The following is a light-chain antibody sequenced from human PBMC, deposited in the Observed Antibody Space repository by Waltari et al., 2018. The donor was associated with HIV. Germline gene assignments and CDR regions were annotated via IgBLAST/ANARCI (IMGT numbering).Light chain of an antibody. CDR2: ASS. J-gene: IGKJ4*01. Sequence: DIQMFQSPSSLSASVGDRVTITCRASQGVGNDFVWFQQKPGEAPRRLIFASSTLQSDVPSRFSGSGSGTEFTLTISSLQPEDFATYYCLQYNSFPLTFGGGTKVEIK. CDR1: QGVGND. CDR3: LQYNSFPLT. V-gene: IGKV1-17*01.